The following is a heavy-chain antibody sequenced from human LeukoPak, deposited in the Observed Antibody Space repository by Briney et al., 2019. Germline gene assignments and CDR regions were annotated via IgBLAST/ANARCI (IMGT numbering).Heavy chain of an antibody. V-gene: IGHV3-7*01. CDR1: GFTFSTYW. D-gene: IGHD3-3*02. Sequence: GGSLRLSCVASGFTFSTYWMSWVRQAPGKGLEWVANINQDGSDKYCVDSVKGRLTISRDNAKNSLYLQMNSLRVEDTAVYYCASDPFTISAYDAFNIWGQGTVVTVSS. CDR2: INQDGSDK. CDR3: ASDPFTISAYDAFNI. J-gene: IGHJ3*02.